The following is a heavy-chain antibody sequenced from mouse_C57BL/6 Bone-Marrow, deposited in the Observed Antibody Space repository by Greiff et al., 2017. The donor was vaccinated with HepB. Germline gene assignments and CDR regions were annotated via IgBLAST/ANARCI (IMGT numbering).Heavy chain of an antibody. CDR1: GYTFTSYW. Sequence: VQLQQPGAELVMPGASVKLSCKASGYTFTSYWMHWVKQRPGQGLEWIGEIDPSDSYTNYNQKFKGNSTLTVDKSSSTAYMQLSSLPSEDSAVYYCARGGLRLRVDYWGQGTTLTVSS. CDR2: IDPSDSYT. V-gene: IGHV1-69*01. D-gene: IGHD3-2*02. CDR3: ARGGLRLRVDY. J-gene: IGHJ2*01.